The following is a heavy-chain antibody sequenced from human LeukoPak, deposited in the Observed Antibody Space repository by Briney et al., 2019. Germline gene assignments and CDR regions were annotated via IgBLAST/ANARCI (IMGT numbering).Heavy chain of an antibody. D-gene: IGHD3-10*01. CDR1: GYSFTSYW. J-gene: IGHJ3*02. Sequence: GESLKISCKSYGYSFTSYWIGWVRQMPGKGLEWMGIIYPGDSDTRYSPSFQGQVTISADKSISTAYLQWSSLKASDTAMYYCARRVRRLLWFGESGFDIWGQGTMVTVSS. V-gene: IGHV5-51*01. CDR3: ARRVRRLLWFGESGFDI. CDR2: IYPGDSDT.